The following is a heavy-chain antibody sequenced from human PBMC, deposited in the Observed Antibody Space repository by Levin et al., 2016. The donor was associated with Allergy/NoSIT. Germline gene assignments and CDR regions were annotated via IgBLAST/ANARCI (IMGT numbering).Heavy chain of an antibody. CDR1: GGTFSSYA. CDR3: ARGWSSFGELSYWNWFDP. D-gene: IGHD3-16*02. J-gene: IGHJ5*02. CDR2: IIPIFGTA. Sequence: SVKVSCKASGGTFSSYAISWVRQAPGQGLEWMGGIIPIFGTANYAQKFQGRVTITADKSTSTAYMELSSLRSEDTAVYYCARGWSSFGELSYWNWFDPWGQGTLVTVSS. V-gene: IGHV1-69*06.